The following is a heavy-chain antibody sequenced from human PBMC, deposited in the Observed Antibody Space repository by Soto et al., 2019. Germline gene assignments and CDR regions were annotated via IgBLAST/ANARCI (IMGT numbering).Heavy chain of an antibody. Sequence: PGGSLRLSCAASGFTFSSYGMHWVRQAPGKGLEWVAVISYDGSNKYYADSVKGRFTISRDNSKNTLYLQMNSLRAEDTAVYYCAKDGEPHDYGDPIYYYYGMDVWGQGTTVTVSS. D-gene: IGHD4-17*01. V-gene: IGHV3-30*18. CDR3: AKDGEPHDYGDPIYYYYGMDV. J-gene: IGHJ6*02. CDR1: GFTFSSYG. CDR2: ISYDGSNK.